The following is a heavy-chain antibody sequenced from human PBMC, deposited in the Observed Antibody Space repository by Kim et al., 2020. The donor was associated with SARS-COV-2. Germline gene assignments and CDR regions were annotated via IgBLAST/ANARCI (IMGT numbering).Heavy chain of an antibody. Sequence: ASVKVSCKASGYTFTSYGISWVRQAPGQGLEWMGWISAYNGNTNYAQKLQGRVTMTTDTSTSTAYMELRSLRSDDTAVYYCARSLPLYSTVTLLWFDPWGQGTLFTVSS. CDR1: GYTFTSYG. V-gene: IGHV1-18*04. CDR2: ISAYNGNT. D-gene: IGHD4-17*01. CDR3: ARSLPLYSTVTLLWFDP. J-gene: IGHJ5*02.